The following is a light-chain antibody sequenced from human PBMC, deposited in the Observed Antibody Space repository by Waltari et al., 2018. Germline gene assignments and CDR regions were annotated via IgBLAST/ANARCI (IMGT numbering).Light chain of an antibody. J-gene: IGLJ3*02. V-gene: IGLV4-69*02. CDR2: GNSDGSH. CDR1: SGHSTNI. Sequence: QLVLTQSPSASASLGASVKLTCTLDSGHSTNIVAWLQQHPEKGPRYLMKGNSDGSHTKGDGIPDRFSGSSSGAERYLTISSVQSEDEADYYCETGGHGTWVFGGGTKLTVL. CDR3: ETGGHGTWV.